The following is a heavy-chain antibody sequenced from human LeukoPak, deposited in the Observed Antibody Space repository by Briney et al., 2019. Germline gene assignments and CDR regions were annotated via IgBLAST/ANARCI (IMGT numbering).Heavy chain of an antibody. CDR2: INHSGST. CDR1: GGSFIGFH. J-gene: IGHJ3*02. Sequence: PSETLSLTCAVYGGSFIGFHWNWIRQPPGKGLEWIGDINHSGSTNYNPSLTSRVTISVDTSKNQFSLKLSSVTAADTAVYYCARAYCSGGSCYLDAFDIWGQGTMVTVSS. D-gene: IGHD2-15*01. V-gene: IGHV4-34*01. CDR3: ARAYCSGGSCYLDAFDI.